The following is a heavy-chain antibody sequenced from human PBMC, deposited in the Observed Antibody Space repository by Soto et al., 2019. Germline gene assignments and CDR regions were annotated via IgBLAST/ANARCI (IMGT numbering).Heavy chain of an antibody. CDR3: ARRYGGTFDY. CDR2: IYYSGST. Sequence: PSETLSLTCTVSGGSISSYYWSWIRQPPGKGLEWIGYIYYSGSTNYNPSLKSRVTISVDTSKNQFSLKLSSVTAADTAVYYCARRYGGTFDYWGQGTLVIVSS. J-gene: IGHJ4*02. D-gene: IGHD2-15*01. CDR1: GGSISSYY. V-gene: IGHV4-59*08.